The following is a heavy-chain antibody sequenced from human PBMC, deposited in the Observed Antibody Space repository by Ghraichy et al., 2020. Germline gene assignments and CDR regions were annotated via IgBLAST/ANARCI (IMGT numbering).Heavy chain of an antibody. J-gene: IGHJ4*02. V-gene: IGHV4-61*02. CDR3: ARGLGRSLFDL. CDR2: MSTSGIT. Sequence: SETLSLTCTVSGGSISSDDYYWSWIRQPAGRGLEWIGRMSTSGITDYNPSLKSRVTISLSTSNNRFSLNLNSVTAADTAMYYCARGLGRSLFDLWGQGTLVTVSS. CDR1: GGSISSDDYY. D-gene: IGHD1-26*01.